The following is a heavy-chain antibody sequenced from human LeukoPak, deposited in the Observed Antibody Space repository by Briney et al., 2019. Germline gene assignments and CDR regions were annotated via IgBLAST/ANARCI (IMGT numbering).Heavy chain of an antibody. D-gene: IGHD5-18*01. Sequence: ASVKVSCKASGYTFTGYYMHWVRQAPGQGLEWMGWIDPNSGGTNYAQKFQGRVTMTRDTSISTAYMELSRLRSDDTAVYYCARGSGYSYGYSLDYWGQGTLVTVSS. V-gene: IGHV1-2*02. CDR1: GYTFTGYY. CDR3: ARGSGYSYGYSLDY. CDR2: IDPNSGGT. J-gene: IGHJ4*02.